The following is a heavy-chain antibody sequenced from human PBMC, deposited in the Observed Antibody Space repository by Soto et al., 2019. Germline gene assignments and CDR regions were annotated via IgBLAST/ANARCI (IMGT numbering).Heavy chain of an antibody. CDR2: IYYSGST. V-gene: IGHV4-31*03. CDR3: ARGRGGDYGMDV. CDR1: GGSITSGDYY. D-gene: IGHD3-10*01. J-gene: IGHJ6*02. Sequence: SETLSLTCTVSGGSITSGDYYCSWIRQHPGQGLEWIGYIYYSGSTYYNPSLKSRITISVDTSKRQFSLKLTSVTAADTAVYYCARGRGGDYGMDVWGQGTTVTVSS.